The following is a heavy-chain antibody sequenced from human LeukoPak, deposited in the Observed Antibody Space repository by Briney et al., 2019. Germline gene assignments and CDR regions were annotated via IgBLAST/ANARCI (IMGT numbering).Heavy chain of an antibody. V-gene: IGHV3-30*19. CDR2: IWYDGSNK. D-gene: IGHD2-2*01. CDR1: GFTFSSYG. J-gene: IGHJ4*02. Sequence: GGSLRLSCAASGFTFSSYGMHWVRQAPGKGLEWVAVIWYDGSNKYYADSVKGRFTISRDNSKNTLYLQMNSLRAEDTAVYYCARGPIIFVVVPAAPDYWGQGTLVTVSS. CDR3: ARGPIIFVVVPAAPDY.